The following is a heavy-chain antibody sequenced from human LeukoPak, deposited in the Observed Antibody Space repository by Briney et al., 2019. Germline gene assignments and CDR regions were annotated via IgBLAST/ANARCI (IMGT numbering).Heavy chain of an antibody. CDR2: ISYDGSNK. Sequence: GGPLRLSCAASGFTFSSYGMHWVHKAPDKVLEWVAVISYDGSNKYYADSVKGRFTISRDNSKNTLYLQMNSLRAEDTAVYYCAKDRREQWLVYYFDYWGQGTLVTVSS. CDR1: GFTFSSYG. V-gene: IGHV3-30*18. CDR3: AKDRREQWLVYYFDY. D-gene: IGHD6-19*01. J-gene: IGHJ4*02.